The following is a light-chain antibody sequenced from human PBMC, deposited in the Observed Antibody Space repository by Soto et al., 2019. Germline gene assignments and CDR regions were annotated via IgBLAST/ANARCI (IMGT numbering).Light chain of an antibody. J-gene: IGLJ1*01. CDR1: SGHSSYA. Sequence: QLVLTQSPSASASLGASVKLTCTRSSGHSSYAIAWHQQRPEKGPRYLMKLNSDGSHSKGDGIPDRFSGSSSGAERYLTISSLQSEDEADYYCQTWGSGIHYVFGAGTKLTVL. V-gene: IGLV4-69*01. CDR3: QTWGSGIHYV. CDR2: LNSDGSH.